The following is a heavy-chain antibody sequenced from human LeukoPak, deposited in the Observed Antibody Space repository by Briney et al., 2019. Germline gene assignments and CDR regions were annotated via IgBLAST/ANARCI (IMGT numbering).Heavy chain of an antibody. Sequence: PGGSLRLSCAASGFTFDDYTMHWVRQAPGKGLEWVSLISWDGGSTYYADSVKGRFTISRDNSKNSLYLQMNSLRTEDTALYYCAVPAAPYDAFDIWGQGTMVTVSS. V-gene: IGHV3-43*01. CDR3: AVPAAPYDAFDI. CDR2: ISWDGGST. CDR1: GFTFDDYT. J-gene: IGHJ3*02. D-gene: IGHD2-2*01.